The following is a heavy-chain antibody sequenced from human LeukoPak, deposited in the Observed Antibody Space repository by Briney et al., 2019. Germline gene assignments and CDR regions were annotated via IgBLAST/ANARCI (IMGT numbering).Heavy chain of an antibody. CDR2: INPSGGST. Sequence: GASVKVPCKASRFTFTNYNMHWVRQAPGQGLEWMGIINPSGGSTNYAQNFQARVTMTRDTSTSTVYMELSSLRSEDTAVYYCARVRDGYNDAYDIWGQGTMVTVPS. D-gene: IGHD5-24*01. CDR1: RFTFTNYN. V-gene: IGHV1-46*01. CDR3: ARVRDGYNDAYDI. J-gene: IGHJ3*02.